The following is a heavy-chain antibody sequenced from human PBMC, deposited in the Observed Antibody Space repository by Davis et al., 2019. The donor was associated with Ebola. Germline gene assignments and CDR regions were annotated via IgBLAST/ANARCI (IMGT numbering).Heavy chain of an antibody. D-gene: IGHD4-17*01. CDR3: TRRPVTPRGNWFDP. J-gene: IGHJ5*02. V-gene: IGHV3-49*04. CDR1: GFTFSNAW. CDR2: IRSKVHGGTT. Sequence: GESLKISCAASGFTFSNAWMNWVRQTPGKGLEWVGLIRSKVHGGTTEYAASVKGRFTISRDDSKSFAYLQMDSLKIEDTAVYYCTRRPVTPRGNWFDPWGQGTLVTVSS.